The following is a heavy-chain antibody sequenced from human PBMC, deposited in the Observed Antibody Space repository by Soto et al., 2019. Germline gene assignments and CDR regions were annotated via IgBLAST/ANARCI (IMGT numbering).Heavy chain of an antibody. D-gene: IGHD6-19*01. CDR1: GFTFSSYA. J-gene: IGHJ4*02. CDR2: ITLSGGTR. V-gene: IGHV3-23*01. CDR3: AKGPRGAVAGTERYFDS. Sequence: EVQLLESGGGLVQPGGSLRLSCAPSGFTFSSYAMNWVRQAPGRGLEGVAAITLSGGTRYYTDSVKGRFTISRNNSKNTLYLQMNSQRAEDTSISYCAKGPRGAVAGTERYFDSWGQGTLVTVSS.